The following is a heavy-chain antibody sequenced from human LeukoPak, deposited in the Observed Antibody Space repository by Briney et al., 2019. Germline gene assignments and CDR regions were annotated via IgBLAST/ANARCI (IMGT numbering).Heavy chain of an antibody. CDR1: GFTFSSYN. V-gene: IGHV3-21*01. D-gene: IGHD6-6*01. CDR3: ARGPNSNWSGLDF. Sequence: GGSLRLSCSASGFTFSSYNMNWVRQAPGKGLEWVSSITASGSYIYSADSVKGRFTISRDNAKNTLYLQVNNLRAEDTAVYYCARGPNSNWSGLDFWGQGTLLTVSS. J-gene: IGHJ4*02. CDR2: ITASGSYI.